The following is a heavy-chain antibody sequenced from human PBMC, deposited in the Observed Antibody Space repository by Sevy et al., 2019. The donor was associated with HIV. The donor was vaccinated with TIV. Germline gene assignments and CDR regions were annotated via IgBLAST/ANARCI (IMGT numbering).Heavy chain of an antibody. Sequence: ASVKVSCKASGYTFTSYGISWVRQAPGQGLEWMGWISAYNGNTNYAQKLQGRVTMTTDTSTSTAYMELRSLRSDDTAVYYCERARYNWNRNWFDPWGQGTLVTVSS. D-gene: IGHD1-20*01. J-gene: IGHJ5*02. CDR3: ERARYNWNRNWFDP. CDR2: ISAYNGNT. V-gene: IGHV1-18*01. CDR1: GYTFTSYG.